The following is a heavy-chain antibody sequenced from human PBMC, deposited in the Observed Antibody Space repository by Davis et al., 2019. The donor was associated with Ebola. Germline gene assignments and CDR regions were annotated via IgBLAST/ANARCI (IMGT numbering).Heavy chain of an antibody. V-gene: IGHV4-59*12. CDR2: IYYSGST. CDR1: GGSISSYY. Sequence: MPSETLSLTCNVSGGSISSYYWSWIRQPPGKGLEWIGYIYYSGSTNYNPSLKSRVTISVDTSKNQFSLKLSSVTAADTAVYYCAREMSSVTTGLDYWGQGTLVTVSS. D-gene: IGHD4-17*01. CDR3: AREMSSVTTGLDY. J-gene: IGHJ4*02.